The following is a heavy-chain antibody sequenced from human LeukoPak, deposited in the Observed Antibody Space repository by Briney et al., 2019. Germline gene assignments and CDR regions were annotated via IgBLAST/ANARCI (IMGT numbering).Heavy chain of an antibody. D-gene: IGHD5-12*01. J-gene: IGHJ4*02. V-gene: IGHV4-39*07. CDR3: ARESGYSGYDSIDY. CDR1: GGSISSSTYY. CDR2: IYYDGNT. Sequence: PSETLSLTCTVSGGSISSSTYYWGWIRQPPGKGLEWIGSIYYDGNTYYNPSLKSRVTISVDTSKNQFSLKLSSVTAADTAVYYCARESGYSGYDSIDYWGQGTLVTVSS.